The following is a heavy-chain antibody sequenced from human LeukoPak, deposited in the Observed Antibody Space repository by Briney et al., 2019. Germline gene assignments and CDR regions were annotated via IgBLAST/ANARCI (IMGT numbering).Heavy chain of an antibody. CDR1: GFTFSDYW. D-gene: IGHD1-26*01. V-gene: IGHV3-7*01. J-gene: IGHJ4*02. CDR2: INRGGNEV. Sequence: GGSLRLSCAPSGFTFSDYWMTWVRQVPGKGLEWVANINRGGNEVHYVDSVKGRFTISRDNAKNSLYLQSDSLRVEDTAVYYCARVGTWELQRVFDYWGQGTLVTVSS. CDR3: ARVGTWELQRVFDY.